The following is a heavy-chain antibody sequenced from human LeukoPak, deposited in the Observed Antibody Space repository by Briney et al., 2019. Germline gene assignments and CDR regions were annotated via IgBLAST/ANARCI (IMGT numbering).Heavy chain of an antibody. J-gene: IGHJ4*02. CDR3: ARRPPYCSADSCYGGANFDF. D-gene: IGHD2-15*01. V-gene: IGHV1-8*01. CDR1: GYTFTSYD. Sequence: ASAKVSCKASGYTFTSYDINWVRQATGQGLEWMGWMNPNSGNTGYAQKFQGRVTMTRNTSIATAYMELNSLRSEDTAVYYCARRPPYCSADSCYGGANFDFWGQGTLVTVSS. CDR2: MNPNSGNT.